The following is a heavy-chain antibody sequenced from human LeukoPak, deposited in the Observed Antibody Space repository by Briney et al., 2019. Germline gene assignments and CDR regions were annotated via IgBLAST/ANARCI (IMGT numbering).Heavy chain of an antibody. CDR3: ARERYSLYYYYYMDV. J-gene: IGHJ6*03. V-gene: IGHV4-34*01. CDR2: INHSGST. Sequence: PSETLSLTCAVYGGSFSGYYWSWIRQPPGKGLEWIGEINHSGSTNYSPSLKSRVTISVDTSKNQFSLKLSSVTAADTAVYYCARERYSLYYYYYMDVWGKGTTVTVSS. CDR1: GGSFSGYY. D-gene: IGHD3-9*01.